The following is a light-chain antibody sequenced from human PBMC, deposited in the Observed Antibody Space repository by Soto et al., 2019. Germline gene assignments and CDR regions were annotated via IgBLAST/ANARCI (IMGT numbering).Light chain of an antibody. CDR1: QSVSSY. Sequence: EIMMTQSPATLSVSPGERATLSCRASQSVSSYLVWYQQKPGQAPRLLIYGASTRATGVPARFSGSGSGTEFTLAISSMQSEDFAIYYCQKCNDWSLITYGQGTRLEAK. V-gene: IGKV3-15*01. J-gene: IGKJ5*01. CDR3: QKCNDWSLIT. CDR2: GAS.